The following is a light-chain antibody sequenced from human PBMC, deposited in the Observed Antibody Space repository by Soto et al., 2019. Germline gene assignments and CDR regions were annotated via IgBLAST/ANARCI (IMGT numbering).Light chain of an antibody. J-gene: IGKJ5*01. Sequence: DIQMTQSPSSLSASVGDRVTITCRASQVFDNYLAWYQQKPGKVPKLLIYAASTLQSGVPSRFSGSGSGTDFTLTISSLQPEDVATYYCQQLHDYPITFGQGTRLEIK. CDR1: QVFDNY. CDR2: AAS. CDR3: QQLHDYPIT. V-gene: IGKV1-27*01.